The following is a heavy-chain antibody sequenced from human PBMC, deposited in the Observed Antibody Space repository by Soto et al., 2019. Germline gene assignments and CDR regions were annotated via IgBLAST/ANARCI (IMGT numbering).Heavy chain of an antibody. CDR3: AREGSGPPRVGNWFDP. Sequence: PSETLSLTCTVSGASISGFYWSWIRKSAGKGLEWIGRIYATGTTDYNPSLKSRVMMSVDTSKKQFSLKLRSVTAADTAVYYCAREGSGPPRVGNWFDPWGQGTLVTVSS. D-gene: IGHD2-15*01. V-gene: IGHV4-4*07. CDR1: GASISGFY. J-gene: IGHJ5*02. CDR2: IYATGTT.